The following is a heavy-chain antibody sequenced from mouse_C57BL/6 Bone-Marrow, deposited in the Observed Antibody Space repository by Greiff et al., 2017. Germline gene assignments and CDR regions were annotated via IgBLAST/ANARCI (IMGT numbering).Heavy chain of an antibody. CDR3: ARHYSNYGFAY. D-gene: IGHD2-5*01. CDR1: GYTFTSSW. J-gene: IGHJ3*01. V-gene: IGHV1-55*01. CDR2: IYPGSGST. Sequence: QVQLQQPGAELVKPGASVKMSCKASGYTFTSSWITWVKQRPGQGLEWIGDIYPGSGSTNYNEKFKSKATLTVDTSSSTAYMQLSSLTSEDAAVYYCARHYSNYGFAYWGQGTLVTVSA.